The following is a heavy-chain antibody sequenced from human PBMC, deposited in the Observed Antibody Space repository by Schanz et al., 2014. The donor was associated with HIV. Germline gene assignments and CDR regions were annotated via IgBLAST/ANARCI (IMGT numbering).Heavy chain of an antibody. J-gene: IGHJ6*02. CDR1: GDGFTTRT. CDR2: IIPIFGAA. CDR3: ASDPSYYDYWSGYPRGYYYYGLDV. Sequence: QVQLQQSGAEVKKPGSSVKVSCTASGDGFTTRTISWLRQAPGHALEWMGGIIPIFGAAKNAPKFQGRVTITADESTSTAYMELTGLNPEDTAEYYCASDPSYYDYWSGYPRGYYYYGLDVWGQGTTVTVSS. D-gene: IGHD3-3*01. V-gene: IGHV1-69*13.